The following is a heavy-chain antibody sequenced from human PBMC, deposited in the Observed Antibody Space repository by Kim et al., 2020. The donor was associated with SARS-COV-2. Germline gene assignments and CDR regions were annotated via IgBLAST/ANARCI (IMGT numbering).Heavy chain of an antibody. Sequence: AQKLQGRVTMTTDTSTSTAYMELRSLRSDDTAVYYCARVGLGIGYWYFDLWGRGTLVTVSS. D-gene: IGHD7-27*01. CDR3: ARVGLGIGYWYFDL. V-gene: IGHV1-18*01. J-gene: IGHJ2*01.